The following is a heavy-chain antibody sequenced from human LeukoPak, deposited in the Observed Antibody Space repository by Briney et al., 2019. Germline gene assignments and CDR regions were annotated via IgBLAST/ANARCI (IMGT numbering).Heavy chain of an antibody. J-gene: IGHJ4*02. D-gene: IGHD5-18*01. CDR3: ARGSGYSYNEYFFDN. V-gene: IGHV4-59*01. CDR1: GGPITGSY. Sequence: SETLSLTCTVSGGPITGSYWSWIRQPPGKVLEWIGYIYYSGTTYYNPSLKSRVSISVDTSKNQFSLKLSSVTAADTALYYCARGSGYSYNEYFFDNWGQGTLVTVSS. CDR2: IYYSGTT.